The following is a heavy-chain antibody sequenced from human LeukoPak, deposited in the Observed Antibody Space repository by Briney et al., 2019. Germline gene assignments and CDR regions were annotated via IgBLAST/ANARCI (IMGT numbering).Heavy chain of an antibody. J-gene: IGHJ4*02. V-gene: IGHV3-23*01. CDR3: AKDSRVAVAGTFGFDY. CDR1: GFTFSSSA. D-gene: IGHD6-19*01. Sequence: GGSLRLSCAASGFTFSSSAMSWVRQVPGKGLEWVSGISASGGSTSYADSVRGRFTISRDNSKNTLYVQMNSLRDEDTAVYYCAKDSRVAVAGTFGFDYWGQGTLVTVSS. CDR2: ISASGGST.